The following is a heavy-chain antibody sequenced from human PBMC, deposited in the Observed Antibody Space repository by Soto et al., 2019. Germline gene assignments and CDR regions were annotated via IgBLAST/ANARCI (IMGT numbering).Heavy chain of an antibody. CDR2: IYYSGTT. CDR3: ARHKGGYYSGVDV. J-gene: IGHJ6*02. V-gene: IGHV4-39*01. CDR1: GGSISSNSYY. D-gene: IGHD3-16*01. Sequence: QLQLQESGPGLVKPSETLSLTCTVSGGSISSNSYYWAWIRQPPGKGLEWIGNIYYSGTTYYNPSLKSRVTISVDTSKNQFSLRLSSVTAADTAVYYCARHKGGYYSGVDVWGQGTTVTVSS.